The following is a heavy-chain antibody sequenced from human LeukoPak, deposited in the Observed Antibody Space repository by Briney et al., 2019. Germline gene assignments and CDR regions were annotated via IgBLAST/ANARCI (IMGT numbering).Heavy chain of an antibody. J-gene: IGHJ4*02. CDR3: ARVDTAMVIDY. D-gene: IGHD5-18*01. CDR1: VGTFSSYA. V-gene: IGHV1-69*04. CDR2: VIPILGIA. Sequence: SVKVSCKASVGTFSSYAVSWVRQAPGQGLEWMGRVIPILGIANYAQKFQGRVTITADKSTSTAYMELSSLRSEDTAVYYCARVDTAMVIDYWGQGTLVTVSS.